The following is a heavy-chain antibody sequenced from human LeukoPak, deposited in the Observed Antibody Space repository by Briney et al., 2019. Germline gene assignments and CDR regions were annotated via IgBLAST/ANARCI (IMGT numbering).Heavy chain of an antibody. D-gene: IGHD1-26*01. V-gene: IGHV4-39*01. J-gene: IGHJ4*02. CDR1: GGSTSSSSYY. Sequence: NTSETLSLTCTVSGGSTSSSSYYWGWIRQPPGKGLEWIGTIYYSGSTSYNPSLTSRVTISVDTSKNQFSLRLSSVTAADTAVYYCARRMGNSGPFDYWGQGTLVTVSS. CDR3: ARRMGNSGPFDY. CDR2: IYYSGST.